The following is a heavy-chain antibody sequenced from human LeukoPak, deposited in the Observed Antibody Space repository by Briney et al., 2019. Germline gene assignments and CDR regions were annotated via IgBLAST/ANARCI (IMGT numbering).Heavy chain of an antibody. V-gene: IGHV3-23*01. Sequence: GGSLRLSCTASGFTFSSYWMTWVRQAPGKGLEWVSTIGSSGLTYYADSVKGRFTISRDIPKNTLYLRMNSLRADDTAVYYCAKDSVVVPAAPYGMDVWGQGTTVTVSS. D-gene: IGHD2-2*01. CDR2: IGSSGLT. CDR3: AKDSVVVPAAPYGMDV. J-gene: IGHJ6*02. CDR1: GFTFSSYW.